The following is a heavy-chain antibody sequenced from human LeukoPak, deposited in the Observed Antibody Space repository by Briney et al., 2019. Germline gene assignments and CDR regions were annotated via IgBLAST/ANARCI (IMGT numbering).Heavy chain of an antibody. J-gene: IGHJ5*02. CDR1: GGSISTFY. Sequence: SETLSLTCTVSGGSISTFYWTWIRRPAGKALEWIGRINNSGSANYNPSLRSRVSMSVDRSKNQFSVTLSSVTAADTAVYFCAREGGDPRWLDPWGQGTLVTVSS. CDR3: AREGGDPRWLDP. CDR2: INNSGSA. V-gene: IGHV4-4*07. D-gene: IGHD6-25*01.